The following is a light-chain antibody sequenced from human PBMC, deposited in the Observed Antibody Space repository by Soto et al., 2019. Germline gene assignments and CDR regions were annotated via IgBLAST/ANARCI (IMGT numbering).Light chain of an antibody. CDR3: QQYFTSPLT. CDR1: QSVSSNY. J-gene: IGKJ4*01. V-gene: IGKV3-20*01. Sequence: VLTQSPRPLSFFPGGSATPSLRARQSVSSNYLAWYQQKPGQAPRLLIYGVSTRATGIPDRFSGSGSGTDFSLTIRRLESEDFALYYCQQYFTSPLTFGGGTKVDIK. CDR2: GVS.